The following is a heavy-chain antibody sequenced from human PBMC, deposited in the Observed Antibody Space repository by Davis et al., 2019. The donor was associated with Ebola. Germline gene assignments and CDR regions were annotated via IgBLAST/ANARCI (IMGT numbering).Heavy chain of an antibody. V-gene: IGHV4-4*02. D-gene: IGHD3-3*01. Sequence: MPSETLSLTCAVSGGSISSSNWWSWVRQPPGKGLEWIGEIYHSGSTNYNPSLKSRVTISVDTSKNQFSLKLSSVTAADTAVYYCARGRRSRLLRGYYYYGMDVWGQGTTVTVSS. J-gene: IGHJ6*02. CDR1: GGSISSSNW. CDR2: IYHSGST. CDR3: ARGRRSRLLRGYYYYGMDV.